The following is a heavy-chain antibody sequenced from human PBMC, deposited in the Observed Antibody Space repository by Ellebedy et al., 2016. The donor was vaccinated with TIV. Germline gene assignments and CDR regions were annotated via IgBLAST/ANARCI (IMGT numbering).Heavy chain of an antibody. CDR1: EYSFTNNW. J-gene: IGHJ4*02. Sequence: KVSXXGSEYSFTNNWIGWVRQMPGKGLEWMGIIYPGDSDTRYSPSFQGQVTISADKSISTAYLQWSSLKASVTAIYYCARGGRGDTFARDWGQGTLVTVSS. D-gene: IGHD2-21*02. CDR3: ARGGRGDTFARD. V-gene: IGHV5-51*01. CDR2: IYPGDSDT.